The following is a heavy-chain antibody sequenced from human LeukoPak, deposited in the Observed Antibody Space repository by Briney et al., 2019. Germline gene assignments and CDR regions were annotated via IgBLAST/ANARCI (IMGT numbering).Heavy chain of an antibody. V-gene: IGHV5-51*01. CDR1: GYSFTSYW. CDR3: ASHTEPHDYDDCGGYKNHDNGMDV. J-gene: IGHJ6*02. D-gene: IGHD4-17*01. CDR2: IYSGDSDT. Sequence: GQSLKISCHGSGYSFTSYWIRWVRYMPGQGREWMGFIYSGDSDTRYSTSFQGQVTISADTSISTAYLQWSSLKASDNAMYDCASHTEPHDYDDCGGYKNHDNGMDVWGQGTTVTVSS.